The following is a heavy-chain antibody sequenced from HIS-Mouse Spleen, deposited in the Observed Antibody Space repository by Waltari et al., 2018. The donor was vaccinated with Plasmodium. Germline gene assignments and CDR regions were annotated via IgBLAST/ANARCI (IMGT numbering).Heavy chain of an antibody. CDR1: GFPCCPYG. CDR3: AKILSYSSSPEDY. J-gene: IGHJ4*02. CDR2: ISYDGSNK. Sequence: QVQLVESGGGVVQPGRSLRLSCAASGFPCCPYGMHWVRQAPGKGLEWVAVISYDGSNKYYADSVKGRFTISRDNSKNTLYLQMNSLRAEDTAVYYCAKILSYSSSPEDYWGQGTLVTVSS. V-gene: IGHV3-30*18. D-gene: IGHD6-6*01.